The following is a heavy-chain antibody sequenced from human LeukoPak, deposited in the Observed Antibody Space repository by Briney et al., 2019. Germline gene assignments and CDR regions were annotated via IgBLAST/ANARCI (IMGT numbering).Heavy chain of an antibody. CDR3: ARVDSEHDAFDI. CDR1: GYTFTGYY. J-gene: IGHJ3*02. D-gene: IGHD1-26*01. Sequence: ASVKVSCKASGYTFTGYYMHWVRQAPGQGLEWMGWINPNSGGTNYAQKFQGRVTMTRDTSISTAYMELSRLRSDDTAVYYCARVDSEHDAFDIWGQGTTVTVSS. CDR2: INPNSGGT. V-gene: IGHV1-2*02.